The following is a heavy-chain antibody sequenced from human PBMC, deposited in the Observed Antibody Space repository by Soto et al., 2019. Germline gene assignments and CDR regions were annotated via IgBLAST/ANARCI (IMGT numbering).Heavy chain of an antibody. J-gene: IGHJ4*02. CDR3: ARISAGYSSGWLYYFDY. CDR2: IYYSGST. Sequence: SETLSLTCTVSGGSISSSSYYWGWIRQPPGKGLEWIGSIYYSGSTYYNPSLKSRVTISVDTSKNQFSLKLSSVTAADTAVYYCARISAGYSSGWLYYFDYWGQGTLVTVSS. CDR1: GGSISSSSYY. V-gene: IGHV4-39*01. D-gene: IGHD6-19*01.